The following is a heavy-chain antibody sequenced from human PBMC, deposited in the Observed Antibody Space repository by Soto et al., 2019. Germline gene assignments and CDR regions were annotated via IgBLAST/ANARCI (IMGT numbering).Heavy chain of an antibody. J-gene: IGHJ4*02. CDR3: ARDDYPYYDDSSGYHFDY. D-gene: IGHD3-22*01. Sequence: GGSLRLSCAASGFTFNTYNMNWVRQAPGKGLEWVSYISDSSSTIHYADSVKGRFTISRDNAKNSLYLQMNSLRAEDTAVYYCARDDYPYYDDSSGYHFDYWGQGAQVTVSS. CDR2: ISDSSSTI. CDR1: GFTFNTYN. V-gene: IGHV3-48*01.